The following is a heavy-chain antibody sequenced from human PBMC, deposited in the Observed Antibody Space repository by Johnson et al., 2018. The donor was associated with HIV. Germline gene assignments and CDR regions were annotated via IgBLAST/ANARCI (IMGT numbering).Heavy chain of an antibody. CDR2: ISYDGSNK. D-gene: IGHD4-23*01. V-gene: IGHV3-30*03. J-gene: IGHJ3*02. CDR1: GFTFSSYG. CDR3: ASPGTVVTGVAFDI. Sequence: QMLLVESGGGVVQPGRSLRLSCAASGFTFSSYGMHWVRQAPGKGLEWVAVISYDGSNKYYADSVKGRFTISRDNSKNTLYLQMNSLRAEDTAVYYCASPGTVVTGVAFDIWGQGKMVTVSS.